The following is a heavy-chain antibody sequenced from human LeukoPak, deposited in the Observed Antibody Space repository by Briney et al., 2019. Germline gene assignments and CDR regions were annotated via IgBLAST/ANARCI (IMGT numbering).Heavy chain of an antibody. V-gene: IGHV4-34*01. J-gene: IGHJ6*02. CDR3: ARGVDGYPNYYYGMDV. Sequence: SETLSLTCAVYGGSFSGFYWSWIRQPPGKGLERIGEINHSGSTTYNPSLKSRVTISVDTSKNQFSLKLSSVTAADTAVYYCARGVDGYPNYYYGMDVWGQGTTVTVSS. D-gene: IGHD5-24*01. CDR2: INHSGST. CDR1: GGSFSGFY.